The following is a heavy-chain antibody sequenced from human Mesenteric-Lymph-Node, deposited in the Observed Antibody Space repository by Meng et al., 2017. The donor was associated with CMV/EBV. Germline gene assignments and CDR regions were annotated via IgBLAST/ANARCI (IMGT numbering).Heavy chain of an antibody. V-gene: IGHV3-21*01. CDR3: AGVRWSYFMFDY. D-gene: IGHD1-26*01. J-gene: IGHJ4*02. Sequence: GESLKISCTTSGFTFSSYNMNWVRQAPGQGLEWVSSISSSSSHIYYADSVKGRFTISRDNAKNALYLEINSLRVEDTAVYYCAGVRWSYFMFDYWGQGTLVTVSS. CDR2: ISSSSSHI. CDR1: GFTFSSYN.